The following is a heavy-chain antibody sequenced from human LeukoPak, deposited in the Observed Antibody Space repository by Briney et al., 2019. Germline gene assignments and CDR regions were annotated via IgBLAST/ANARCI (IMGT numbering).Heavy chain of an antibody. V-gene: IGHV4-59*10. CDR1: GGSFSGYY. CDR3: ASVVEATKAFDI. J-gene: IGHJ3*02. Sequence: SETLSLTCAVYGGSFSGYYWSWIRQPAGKGLEWIGRIYTSGSTNYNPSLKSRVTMSVDTSKNQFSLKLSSVTAADTAVYYCASVVEATKAFDIWGQGTMVTVSS. D-gene: IGHD1-26*01. CDR2: IYTSGST.